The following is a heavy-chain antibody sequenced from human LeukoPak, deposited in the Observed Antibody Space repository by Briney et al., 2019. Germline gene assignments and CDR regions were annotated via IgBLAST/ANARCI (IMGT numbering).Heavy chain of an antibody. CDR1: GYTFTRYG. CDR2: ISAYNGNT. D-gene: IGHD6-19*01. V-gene: IGHV1-18*01. Sequence: ASVNVSCKASGYTFTRYGISGVRQAPGQGREGMGLISAYNGNTNYAQKLQGRVTMTTDTSTSTAYMELRSLRSDDTAVYYCARDNLYSSGWYSNFDYWGQGTLVTVSS. CDR3: ARDNLYSSGWYSNFDY. J-gene: IGHJ4*02.